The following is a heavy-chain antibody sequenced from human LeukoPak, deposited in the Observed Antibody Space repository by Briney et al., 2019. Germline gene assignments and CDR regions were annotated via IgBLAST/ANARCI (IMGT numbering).Heavy chain of an antibody. Sequence: PSQTLSLTCTVSGGSISSGGYYWSWIRQHPGKGLEWIGYIYYSGSTYYNPSLKSRVTISVDTSKNQFSLKLSSVTAADTAVYYCARDGYGGNSRYFQHWGQGTLVTVSS. CDR3: ARDGYGGNSRYFQH. D-gene: IGHD4-23*01. V-gene: IGHV4-31*03. J-gene: IGHJ1*01. CDR1: GGSISSGGYY. CDR2: IYYSGST.